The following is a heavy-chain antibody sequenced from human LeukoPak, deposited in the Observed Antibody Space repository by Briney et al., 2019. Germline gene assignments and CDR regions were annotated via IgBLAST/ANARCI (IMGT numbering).Heavy chain of an antibody. CDR3: AKGPFDCSSTSCPIDY. CDR2: ISGSGGST. CDR1: GFTFSSYA. D-gene: IGHD2-2*01. Sequence: PGRSLRLSCAASGFTFSSYAMSWVRQAPGKGLEWVSAISGSGGSTYYADSVKGRFTISRDNSKNTLYLQMNSLRAEDTAVYYCAKGPFDCSSTSCPIDYWGQGTLVTVSS. V-gene: IGHV3-23*01. J-gene: IGHJ4*02.